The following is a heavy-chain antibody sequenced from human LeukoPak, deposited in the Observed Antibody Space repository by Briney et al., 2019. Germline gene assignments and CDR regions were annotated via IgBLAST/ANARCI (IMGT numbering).Heavy chain of an antibody. D-gene: IGHD3-10*01. J-gene: IGHJ4*02. CDR2: INPDGSTT. CDR3: ARVRVGAYDFEY. Sequence: RGSLRLSCAASGFTLSSYWMHWVRQVPGKGLVWVSRINPDGSTTTYADSVKGRFTISRDNAKNTLYLQMNSLRAEDTAVYYCARVRVGAYDFEYWGQGTLVTVSS. V-gene: IGHV3-74*01. CDR1: GFTLSSYW.